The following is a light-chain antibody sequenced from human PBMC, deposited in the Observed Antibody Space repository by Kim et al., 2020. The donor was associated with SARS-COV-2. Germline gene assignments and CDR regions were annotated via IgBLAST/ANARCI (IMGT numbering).Light chain of an antibody. Sequence: QSALTQPASVSGSPGQSITISCTGTSSDVGNYNYVSWYQQHPGKAPKLMIYEVSNRPSGVSNRFSGSKSDNTASLTISGLQAEDEADYYCSSYTSSTTLWVFGGGTKLTVL. V-gene: IGLV2-14*01. J-gene: IGLJ3*02. CDR2: EVS. CDR3: SSYTSSTTLWV. CDR1: SSDVGNYNY.